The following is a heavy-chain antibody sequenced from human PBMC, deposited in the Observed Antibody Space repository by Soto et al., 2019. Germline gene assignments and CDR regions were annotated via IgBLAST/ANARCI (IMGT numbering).Heavy chain of an antibody. CDR1: GGTFSSHA. J-gene: IGHJ6*02. D-gene: IGHD3-3*01. CDR3: ARDQGNTIFGVVSTSYYYYGMDV. CDR2: IIPIFGTA. V-gene: IGHV1-69*06. Sequence: RASVKVSCKASGGTFSSHAISWVRQAPGQGLEWMGGIIPIFGTANYAQKFQGRVTITADKSTSTAYMELSSLRSEDTAVYYCARDQGNTIFGVVSTSYYYYGMDVWRHGTTVTVSS.